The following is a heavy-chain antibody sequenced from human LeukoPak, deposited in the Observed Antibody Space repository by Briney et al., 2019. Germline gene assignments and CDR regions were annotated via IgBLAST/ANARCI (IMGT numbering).Heavy chain of an antibody. CDR2: ISAYNGNT. Sequence: GASVKVSCKASGYTFTSYGISCVRQAPGQGLEWMGWISAYNGNTNYAQKLQGRVTITADKSTRTAYMELSSLRSEDTAVYYCARSDSSGYYPEYFQHWGQGTLVTVSS. CDR1: GYTFTSYG. D-gene: IGHD3-22*01. V-gene: IGHV1-18*01. CDR3: ARSDSSGYYPEYFQH. J-gene: IGHJ1*01.